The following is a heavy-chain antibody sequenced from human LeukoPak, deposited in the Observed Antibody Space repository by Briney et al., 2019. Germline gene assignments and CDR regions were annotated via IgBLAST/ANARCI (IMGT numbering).Heavy chain of an antibody. D-gene: IGHD3-9*01. CDR3: AKGGVLRYFDWSEDAFDI. V-gene: IGHV3-9*01. CDR1: GFTFDDYA. Sequence: SLRLSCSASGFTFDDYAMHWVRQAPGKGLEWVSGISWNSGSIGYADSVKGRFTISRANTKNSLYLQMHSLRAEDTALYYCAKGGVLRYFDWSEDAFDIWGQGTMVTVSS. CDR2: ISWNSGSI. J-gene: IGHJ3*02.